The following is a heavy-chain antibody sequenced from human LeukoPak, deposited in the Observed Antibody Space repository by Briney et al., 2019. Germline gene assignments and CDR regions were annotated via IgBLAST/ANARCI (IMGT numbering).Heavy chain of an antibody. CDR3: TTDRPYYDILTGYYADY. CDR1: GFTFSNAW. Sequence: GGSLRLSCAASGFTFSNAWMSWVRQAPGKGLEWVGRIKSKTDGGTTDYAAPVKGRFTISRDDSKNTLYLQMNSLKTEDTAVYYCTTDRPYYDILTGYYADYWGQGTLVTVSS. V-gene: IGHV3-15*01. D-gene: IGHD3-9*01. CDR2: IKSKTDGGTT. J-gene: IGHJ4*02.